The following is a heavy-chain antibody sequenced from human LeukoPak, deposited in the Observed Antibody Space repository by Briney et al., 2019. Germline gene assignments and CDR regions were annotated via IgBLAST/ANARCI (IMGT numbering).Heavy chain of an antibody. CDR3: ARGGRSRWHGMDV. CDR2: ISYDGSNK. Sequence: PAGSLRLSCAASGFTFSSYSMHWVRQAPGKGLEWVAAISYDGSNKYYADSVKGRLTTSRDNSKNTLYLQMNSLRAEDRDVYYCARGGRSRWHGMDVWGQGTTVTVSS. V-gene: IGHV3-30-3*01. D-gene: IGHD1-14*01. CDR1: GFTFSSYS. J-gene: IGHJ6*02.